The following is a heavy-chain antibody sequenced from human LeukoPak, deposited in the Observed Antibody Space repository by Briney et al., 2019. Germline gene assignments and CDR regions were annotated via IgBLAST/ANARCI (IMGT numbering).Heavy chain of an antibody. CDR2: FSAYNGDI. CDR3: ARVSDRLYGIAAAGWGDY. J-gene: IGHJ4*02. CDR1: GYTFINYG. Sequence: ASVKVSCKASGYTFINYGITWVRQAPGQGLEWLGWFSAYNGDIRYAQNFQGRVTMTTDTSSTTSYMELRSLTSDDTAVYYCARVSDRLYGIAAAGWGDYWGQGTLVTVSS. V-gene: IGHV1-18*01. D-gene: IGHD6-13*01.